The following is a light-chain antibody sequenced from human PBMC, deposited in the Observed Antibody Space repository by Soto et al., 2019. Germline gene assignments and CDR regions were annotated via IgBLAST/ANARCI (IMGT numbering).Light chain of an antibody. CDR1: QSVRSNY. CDR3: QQLGT. Sequence: EIVLKQSPGTLSLSPGERATLSCRASQSVRSNYLAWYQQKPGQAPRLLIYGASNRATGIPDRFSGSGSETDFTLTINRLEPEDFAVYYCQQLGTFGQGTKVEIK. J-gene: IGKJ1*01. V-gene: IGKV3-20*01. CDR2: GAS.